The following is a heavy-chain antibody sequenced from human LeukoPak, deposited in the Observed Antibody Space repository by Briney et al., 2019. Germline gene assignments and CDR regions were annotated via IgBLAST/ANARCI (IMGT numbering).Heavy chain of an antibody. Sequence: PGGSLRLSCAASGFTFSSYWMTWVRQAPGKGLEWVANIKYDGSEKYYVDSVKGRFIISRDNARNSLYLQIYSPRAEDTAVYYCAREKAYNDFLSDLDYWGQGTLVTVSS. D-gene: IGHD3-3*01. V-gene: IGHV3-7*01. CDR3: AREKAYNDFLSDLDY. J-gene: IGHJ4*02. CDR1: GFTFSSYW. CDR2: IKYDGSEK.